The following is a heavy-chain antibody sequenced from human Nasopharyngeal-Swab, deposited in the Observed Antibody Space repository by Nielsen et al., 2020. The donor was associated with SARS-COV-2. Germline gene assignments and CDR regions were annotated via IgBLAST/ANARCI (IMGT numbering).Heavy chain of an antibody. CDR3: ARRVTSFTMIVVVMTGGISYFDY. V-gene: IGHV4-34*01. CDR2: INQSGGT. J-gene: IGHJ4*02. Sequence: SETLSLTCAVYGGSFSSSYWTWIRQPPGKGLEWIGDINQSGGTNYNPSLKSRVTISTDTSKNQFSLKLSSVTAADTAVYYCARRVTSFTMIVVVMTGGISYFDYWSQGILVTVSS. D-gene: IGHD3-22*01. CDR1: GGSFSSSY.